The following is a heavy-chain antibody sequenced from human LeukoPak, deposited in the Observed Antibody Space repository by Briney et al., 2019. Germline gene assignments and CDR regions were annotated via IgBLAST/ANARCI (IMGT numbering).Heavy chain of an antibody. CDR1: GFTVSGNY. Sequence: PGGSLRLSCAASGFTVSGNYMSWVRQAPGKGLEWVSVIYSDGATYNADPVKGRFTLSRDNSKNILYLQMNSLRAEDAAVYYCARGSVGPPYSSGLPYFFDYWGQGTVVTVSS. CDR3: ARGSVGPPYSSGLPYFFDY. J-gene: IGHJ4*02. D-gene: IGHD6-19*01. CDR2: IYSDGAT. V-gene: IGHV3-53*01.